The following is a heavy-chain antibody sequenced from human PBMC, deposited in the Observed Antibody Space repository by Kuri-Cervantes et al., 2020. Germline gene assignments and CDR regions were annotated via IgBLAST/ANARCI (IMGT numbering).Heavy chain of an antibody. CDR2: INPSGGST. J-gene: IGHJ4*02. V-gene: IGHV1-46*01. CDR1: GYTFTSYY. CDR3: AKDGLWSIAAAGTNTNFDY. D-gene: IGHD6-13*01. Sequence: ASVKVSCKASGYTFTSYYILWVRQAPGQGLEWMGIINPSGGSTTYAQKFQGRVTMTRDTSTSTVYMELSSLRSEDTALYYCAKDGLWSIAAAGTNTNFDYWGQGTLVTVSS.